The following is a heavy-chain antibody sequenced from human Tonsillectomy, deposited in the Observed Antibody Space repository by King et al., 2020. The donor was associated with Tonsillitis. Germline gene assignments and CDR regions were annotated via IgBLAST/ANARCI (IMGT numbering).Heavy chain of an antibody. CDR3: AKAMVVTGLLDS. CDR2: VRNSGGVT. Sequence: VQLVESGGGLVQPGGSLRLSCAASGFSFIGYAMRWGRQSPGKGLEWVSGVRNSGGVTYYADSVKGRFTISRDNSKNTLYLQMNSLKAEDTALYYCAKAMVVTGLLDSWGQGTLVTVSS. D-gene: IGHD2-21*02. CDR1: GFSFIGYA. V-gene: IGHV3-23*04. J-gene: IGHJ4*02.